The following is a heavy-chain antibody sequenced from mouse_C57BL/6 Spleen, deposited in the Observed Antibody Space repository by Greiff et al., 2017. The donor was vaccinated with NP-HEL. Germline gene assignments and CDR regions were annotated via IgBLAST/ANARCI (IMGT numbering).Heavy chain of an antibody. CDR2: ISDGGSYT. V-gene: IGHV5-4*01. CDR1: GFTFSSYA. CDR3: ARDQDYYASSWYFDV. Sequence: VQLKESGGGLVKPGGSLKLSCAASGFTFSSYAMSWVRQTPEKRLEWVATISDGGSYTYYPDNVKGRFTISRDNAKNNLYLQMSHLKSEDTAMYYCARDQDYYASSWYFDVWGTGTTVTVSS. J-gene: IGHJ1*03. D-gene: IGHD1-1*01.